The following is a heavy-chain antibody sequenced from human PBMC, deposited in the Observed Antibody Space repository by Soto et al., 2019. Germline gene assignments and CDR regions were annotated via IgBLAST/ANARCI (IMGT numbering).Heavy chain of an antibody. CDR3: ARGRLTVAGSRYFYHGMDV. D-gene: IGHD6-19*01. V-gene: IGHV4-4*02. CDR1: GDSISSDNW. J-gene: IGHJ6*02. Sequence: PSETLSLTCAVSGDSISSDNWWSWVRQPPGKGLEWIGEIYQSGSANYNPSLKSRVTISTDKSKNQFSLKLSSLAAADTAVYYCARGRLTVAGSRYFYHGMDVWGQGTSVT. CDR2: IYQSGSA.